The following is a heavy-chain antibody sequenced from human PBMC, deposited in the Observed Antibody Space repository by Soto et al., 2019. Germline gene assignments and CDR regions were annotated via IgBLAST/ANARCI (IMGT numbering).Heavy chain of an antibody. Sequence: GGSLRLSCAASGFTFSSYSMNWVRQAPGKGLEWVSYISSSSSTIYYADSVKGRFTISRDNAKNSLYLQMNSLRDEDTAVYYCARDRAITIFGVVISEFDYWGQGTLVTVSS. J-gene: IGHJ4*02. CDR3: ARDRAITIFGVVISEFDY. V-gene: IGHV3-48*02. CDR1: GFTFSSYS. D-gene: IGHD3-3*01. CDR2: ISSSSSTI.